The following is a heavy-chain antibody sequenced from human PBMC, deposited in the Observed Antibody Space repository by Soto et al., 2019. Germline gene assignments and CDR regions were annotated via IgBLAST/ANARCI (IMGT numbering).Heavy chain of an antibody. J-gene: IGHJ5*02. D-gene: IGHD3-9*01. CDR1: GGSISSGGYY. V-gene: IGHV4-31*03. Sequence: QVQLQESGPGLVKPSQTLSLTCTVSGGSISSGGYYWSWIRQHPGKGLEWIGYIYYSGSTYYNPSLKSRVTISVDTSKNQCSLKLSSVTAADTAVYYCARATINYDILTGYYPNWFDPWGQGTLVTVSS. CDR3: ARATINYDILTGYYPNWFDP. CDR2: IYYSGST.